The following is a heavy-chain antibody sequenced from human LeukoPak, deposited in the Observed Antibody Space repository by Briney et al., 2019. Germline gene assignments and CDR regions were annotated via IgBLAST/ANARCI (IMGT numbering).Heavy chain of an antibody. V-gene: IGHV3-23*01. CDR3: ANGGVMGSIHFDY. J-gene: IGHJ4*02. CDR1: GFTFSSYA. D-gene: IGHD3-16*01. CDR2: ISASGGST. Sequence: GESLRLSCAASGFTFSSYAMSWVRQAPGKGLEWVSAISASGGSTYYADSVKGRFTISRDNSKNTLYLQMNSLRAEDTAVYYCANGGVMGSIHFDYWGQGTLVTVSS.